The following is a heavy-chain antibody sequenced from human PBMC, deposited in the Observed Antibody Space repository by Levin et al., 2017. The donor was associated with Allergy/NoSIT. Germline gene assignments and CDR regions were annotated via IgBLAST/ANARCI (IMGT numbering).Heavy chain of an antibody. V-gene: IGHV3-74*01. CDR1: GFTFSSQW. CDR3: ARASPVYYMDV. Sequence: GGSLRLSCAASGFTFSSQWMHWVRQAPGKGLVWVSRINSDGSSTGYADSVKGRFTISRDNAKNTLYLQMDSLRAEDTAVYYCARASPVYYMDVWGKGTAVTVSS. J-gene: IGHJ6*03. CDR2: INSDGSST.